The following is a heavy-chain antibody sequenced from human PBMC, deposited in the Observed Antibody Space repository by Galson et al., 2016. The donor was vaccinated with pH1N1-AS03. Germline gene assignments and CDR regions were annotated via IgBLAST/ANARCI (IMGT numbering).Heavy chain of an antibody. D-gene: IGHD6-19*01. CDR2: ISGIGTST. CDR3: AKEGDEGACGC. V-gene: IGHV3-23*01. CDR1: GFTLKNYA. Sequence: SLRLSCAASGFTLKNYAMSWVRQAPGKGLEWVSVISGIGTSTYYAAPVKGRFSISRDNARNTLSLQMDGLRAEDTALYYCAKEGDEGACGCWGHGTLVTVSP. J-gene: IGHJ4*01.